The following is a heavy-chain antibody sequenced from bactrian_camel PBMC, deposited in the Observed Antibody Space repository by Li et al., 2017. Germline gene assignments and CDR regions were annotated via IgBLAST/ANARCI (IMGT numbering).Heavy chain of an antibody. D-gene: IGHD2*01. V-gene: IGHV3S53*01. CDR2: IDSDGIA. CDR3: AARGPYCYTKLSVRDFTY. Sequence: QVQLVESGGGSVQAGGSLRLSCVASRSLYSGACVGWLRQAPGKEREGVAAIDSDGIASYANPVKGRFTISQDNAKNTVYLQMNSLKPEDTAMYYCAARGPYCYTKLSVRDFTYWGQGTQVTVS. J-gene: IGHJ6*01. CDR1: RSLYSGAC.